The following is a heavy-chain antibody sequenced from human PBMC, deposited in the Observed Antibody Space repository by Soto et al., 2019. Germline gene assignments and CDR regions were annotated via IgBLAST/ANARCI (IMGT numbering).Heavy chain of an antibody. CDR3: AKDPGPNERIY. Sequence: GGSLRLSCAASVFTFSSYAMSWVRQAPGKGLEWVSAISGSGGSTYYADSVKGRFTVSRDNSKNTLYLQMNSLRAEDTAVYYCAKDPGPNERIYWGQGTLVTVSS. CDR1: VFTFSSYA. J-gene: IGHJ4*02. V-gene: IGHV3-23*01. D-gene: IGHD1-1*01. CDR2: ISGSGGST.